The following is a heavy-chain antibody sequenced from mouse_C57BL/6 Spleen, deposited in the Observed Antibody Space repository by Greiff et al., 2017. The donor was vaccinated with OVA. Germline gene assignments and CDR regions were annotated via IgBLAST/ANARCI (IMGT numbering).Heavy chain of an antibody. Sequence: QVQLPQSGPGLVQPSQSLSITCTVSGFSLTSYGVHWVRQSPGKGLEWLGVIWSGGSTDYNAAFISRLSISKDNSKSQVFFKMNSLQADDTAIYYCARNGGYDGYPAWFAYWGQGTLVTVSA. CDR2: IWSGGST. CDR1: GFSLTSYG. V-gene: IGHV2-2*01. J-gene: IGHJ3*01. CDR3: ARNGGYDGYPAWFAY. D-gene: IGHD2-3*01.